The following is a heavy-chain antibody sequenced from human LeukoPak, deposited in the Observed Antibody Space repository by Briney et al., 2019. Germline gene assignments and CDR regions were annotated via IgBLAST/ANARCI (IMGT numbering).Heavy chain of an antibody. J-gene: IGHJ4*02. CDR1: GGSFSGYY. V-gene: IGHV4-34*01. CDR2: INHSGST. CDR3: ARIPYAVAGPRLVDY. Sequence: PSETLSLTCAVYGGSFSGYYWSWIRQPPGKGLEWIGEINHSGSTNYNPSLKSRVTISVDTSKNQFSLKLSSVTAADTAVYYCARIPYAVAGPRLVDYWGQGTLVTVSS. D-gene: IGHD6-19*01.